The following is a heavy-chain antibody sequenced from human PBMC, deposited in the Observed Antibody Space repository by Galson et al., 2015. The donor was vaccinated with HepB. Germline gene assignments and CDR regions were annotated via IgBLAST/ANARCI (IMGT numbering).Heavy chain of an antibody. CDR3: ARARYDTSAPDH. J-gene: IGHJ5*02. Sequence: SGAEVKKPGASVKVSCKASGYTFTQYGISWVRQAPGHGLEWMGWISAYNVNTNYAQNLQGRVTMTIDTSTTTVYMELRSLRSDDTAVYYCARARYDTSAPDHWGQGTLVTVSS. CDR2: ISAYNVNT. D-gene: IGHD1-14*01. CDR1: GYTFTQYG. V-gene: IGHV1-18*01.